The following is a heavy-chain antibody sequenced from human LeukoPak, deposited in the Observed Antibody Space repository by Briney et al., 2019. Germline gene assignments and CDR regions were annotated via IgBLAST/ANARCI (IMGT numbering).Heavy chain of an antibody. V-gene: IGHV4-59*08. CDR3: ARLSNYGILTGNSWFDS. CDR2: IYDSGST. Sequence: SDTLSLTCTVSGDSITSYYWTWIRQPPGKALAWIGYIYDSGSTNYTPSLKSRVTISLDKSKTQFFLKLSSVAAADTAVYYCARLSNYGILTGNSWFDSWGQGTLVTVSS. J-gene: IGHJ5*01. D-gene: IGHD3-9*01. CDR1: GDSITSYY.